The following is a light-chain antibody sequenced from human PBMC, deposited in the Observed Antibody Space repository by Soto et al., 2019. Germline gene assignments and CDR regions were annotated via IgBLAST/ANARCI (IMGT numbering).Light chain of an antibody. V-gene: IGLV2-14*01. CDR2: EVT. CDR1: SSDVGGYNA. J-gene: IGLJ1*01. CDR3: CSYADNYSYV. Sequence: QSALSQPASVSGSPGQTITISCTGTSSDVGGYNAVSWYQHHPGKAPKLIIYEVTHRPSGVSDRFSASKSGNTASLTISGLQAEDEADYYCCSYADNYSYVFGTGTKVTVL.